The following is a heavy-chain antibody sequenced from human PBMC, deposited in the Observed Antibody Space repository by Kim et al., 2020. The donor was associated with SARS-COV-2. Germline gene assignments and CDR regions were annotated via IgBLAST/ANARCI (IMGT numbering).Heavy chain of an antibody. J-gene: IGHJ4*02. D-gene: IGHD6-13*01. CDR3: ARARMAAAGRRDFDY. Sequence: ASVKVSCKASGYTFTGYYMHWVRQAPGQGLEWMGRINPNSGGTNYAQKFQGRVTMTRDTSISTAYMELSRLRSDDTAVYYCARARMAAAGRRDFDYWGQGTLVTVSS. V-gene: IGHV1-2*06. CDR2: INPNSGGT. CDR1: GYTFTGYY.